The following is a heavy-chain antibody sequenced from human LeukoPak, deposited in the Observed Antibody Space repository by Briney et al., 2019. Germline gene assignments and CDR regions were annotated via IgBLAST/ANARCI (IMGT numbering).Heavy chain of an antibody. D-gene: IGHD4-11*01. V-gene: IGHV3-30*03. CDR2: ISADGKNK. CDR1: GFTFSSYW. J-gene: IGHJ4*02. CDR3: ARDVGKDTITTEIAY. Sequence: PGGSLRLSCAASGFTFSSYWMSWVRQAPGKGLEWVAVISADGKNKNCADSVKGRFTISRDKSTLYLEMNNLKPEDTALYYCARDVGKDTITTEIAYWGQGTLVTVSS.